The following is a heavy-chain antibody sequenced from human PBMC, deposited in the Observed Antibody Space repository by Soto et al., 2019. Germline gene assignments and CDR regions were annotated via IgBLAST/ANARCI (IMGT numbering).Heavy chain of an antibody. D-gene: IGHD2-15*01. CDR3: ARAGCDGGSCYTLVGLRYGMDV. Sequence: QVQLVESGGGVVQPGRSLRLSCAASGFILSTYAMYWVRQAPGKGLEWVAVISYDGNNNYYAESVKGRFTISRDNSKNTLYLQMNSLRAEDTAVYYCARAGCDGGSCYTLVGLRYGMDVWGQGTTVTVSS. V-gene: IGHV3-30-3*01. CDR2: ISYDGNNN. J-gene: IGHJ6*02. CDR1: GFILSTYA.